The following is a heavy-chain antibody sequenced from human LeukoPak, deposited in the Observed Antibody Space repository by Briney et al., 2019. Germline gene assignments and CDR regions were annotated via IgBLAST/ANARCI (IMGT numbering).Heavy chain of an antibody. J-gene: IGHJ4*02. V-gene: IGHV1-2*02. CDR3: ARSSQQRVFDY. CDR2: INPNSGGT. Sequence: ASVKVSCKASGYTFTGYYMHWARQAPGQGLEWMGWINPNSGGTNYAQKFQGRVTMTRDTSISKAYMELSRLRSDDTAVYFCARSSQQRVFDYWGQGTLVTVSS. CDR1: GYTFTGYY. D-gene: IGHD6-13*01.